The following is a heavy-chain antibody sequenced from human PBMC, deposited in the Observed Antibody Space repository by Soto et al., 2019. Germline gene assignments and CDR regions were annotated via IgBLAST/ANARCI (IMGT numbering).Heavy chain of an antibody. D-gene: IGHD6-13*01. CDR1: GFTFSSYS. V-gene: IGHV3-48*01. CDR2: ISSSSSTI. Sequence: GAYVRLPSAASGFTFSSYSMTWARQAPGKGLEWVSYISSSSSTIYYADSVKGRFTISRDNAKNSLYLQMNSLRAEDTAVYYCARIPYSSSWYDYWGQGTLVTLSS. CDR3: ARIPYSSSWYDY. J-gene: IGHJ4*02.